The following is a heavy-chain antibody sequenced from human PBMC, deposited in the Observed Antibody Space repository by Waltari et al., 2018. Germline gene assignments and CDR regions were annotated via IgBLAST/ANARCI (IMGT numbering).Heavy chain of an antibody. J-gene: IGHJ6*02. V-gene: IGHV3-74*01. D-gene: IGHD2-8*01. CDR1: GFPVGYYC. Sequence: EVQLVESGGGLVQPGGSLRLPCSAYGFPVGYYCSYWCRPGPGKGLVWVSRVSSDGTTTNYAESVKGRFTISRDNAKSNVYLEMNSLRAEDTAVYYCARRGVGKGMDVWGRGTTVTVSS. CDR3: ARRGVGKGMDV. CDR2: VSSDGTTT.